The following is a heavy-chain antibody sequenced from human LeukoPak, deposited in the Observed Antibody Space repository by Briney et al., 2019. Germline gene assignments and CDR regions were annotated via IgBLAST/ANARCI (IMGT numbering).Heavy chain of an antibody. J-gene: IGHJ3*02. D-gene: IGHD3-22*01. CDR3: ARDYYDSSGFGAFDI. CDR2: INPNSGGT. Sequence: ASVKVSCMASGYTFTAYYMHWVRQAPGQGLEWMGWINPNSGGTSYAQKFQGRVTMTRDTPISTAYMELSRLRSDDTAVYYCARDYYDSSGFGAFDIWGQGTMVTVSS. V-gene: IGHV1-2*02. CDR1: GYTFTAYY.